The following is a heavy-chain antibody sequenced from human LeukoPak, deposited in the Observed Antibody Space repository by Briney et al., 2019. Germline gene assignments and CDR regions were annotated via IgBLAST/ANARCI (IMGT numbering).Heavy chain of an antibody. CDR3: VRVLRDYVEAFDV. CDR2: TNQDGSEK. V-gene: IGHV3-7*01. Sequence: GGSLRLSCAASGLRFSSYWMSWVRQAPGKGLEWVANTNQDGSEKHYVDSVKGRISISRDNAKSSLFLQMNSLRAEDTAVYYCVRVLRDYVEAFDVWGQGTMVTVSS. CDR1: GLRFSSYW. J-gene: IGHJ3*01. D-gene: IGHD4-17*01.